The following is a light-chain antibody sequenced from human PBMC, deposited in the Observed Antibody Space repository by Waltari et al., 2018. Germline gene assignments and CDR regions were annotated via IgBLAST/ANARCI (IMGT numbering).Light chain of an antibody. J-gene: IGKJ2*01. Sequence: EIMMTQSPATLSVSPGERVALACRASQSISNYLAWYQQKPGQAPRLLIYGAPSRPTGIPARFSGSGSGTEFTLTISSLQSEDFAVYYCQQYNSWPDTFGQGTELEI. CDR1: QSISNY. V-gene: IGKV3-15*01. CDR3: QQYNSWPDT. CDR2: GAP.